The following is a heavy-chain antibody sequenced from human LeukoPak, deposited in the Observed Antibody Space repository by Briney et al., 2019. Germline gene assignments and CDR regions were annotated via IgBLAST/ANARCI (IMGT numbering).Heavy chain of an antibody. J-gene: IGHJ4*02. CDR1: GFTFSSYA. Sequence: PGGSLRLSCAASGFTFSSYAMSWVRQAPGKGLEWVSAISGSGGSTYYADSVKGRFTIPRDNSKNTLYLQMNSLRAEDTAVYYCANRATVRFLEWYIPPYDYWGQGTLVTVSS. CDR3: ANRATVRFLEWYIPPYDY. V-gene: IGHV3-23*01. CDR2: ISGSGGST. D-gene: IGHD3-3*01.